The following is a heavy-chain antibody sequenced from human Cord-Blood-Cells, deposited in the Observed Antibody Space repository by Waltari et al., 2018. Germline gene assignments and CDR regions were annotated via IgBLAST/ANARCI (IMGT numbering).Heavy chain of an antibody. D-gene: IGHD3-10*01. CDR1: GGSFSGYY. CDR3: ARGLGFGELFFDY. Sequence: QVQLQQWGAGLLKPSETLSLTCAAYGGSFSGYYWSWIRQPPGKGLEWIGEINHSGSTNYNPSLKSRVTISVDTSKNQFSLKLSSVTAADTAVYYCARGLGFGELFFDYWGQGTLVTVSS. J-gene: IGHJ4*02. CDR2: INHSGST. V-gene: IGHV4-34*01.